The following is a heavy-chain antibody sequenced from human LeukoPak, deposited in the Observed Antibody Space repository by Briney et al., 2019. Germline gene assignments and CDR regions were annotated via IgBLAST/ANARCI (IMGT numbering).Heavy chain of an antibody. CDR2: ISGSGGST. CDR1: GFTFSSYE. Sequence: GGSLRLSCAASGFTFSSYEIHWVRQAPGKGLEWVSAISGSGGSTYYADSVKGRFTISRDNSKNTLYLQMNSLRAEDTAVYYCVKRWTDFDYWGQGTLVTVSS. V-gene: IGHV3-23*01. D-gene: IGHD5-24*01. CDR3: VKRWTDFDY. J-gene: IGHJ4*02.